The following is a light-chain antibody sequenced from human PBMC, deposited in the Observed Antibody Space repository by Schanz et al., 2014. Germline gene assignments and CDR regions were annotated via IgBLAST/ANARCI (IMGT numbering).Light chain of an antibody. Sequence: QSVLTQPASVSGSPGQSVTISCTGTSSDVGNYNLVSWYQHYPGKAPKLMIYEGTKRPSGLSNRFSGSKSGNTASLTISGLQTEDEADYYCCSYAGSNIWVFGGGTKLTVL. J-gene: IGLJ3*02. CDR2: EGT. CDR3: CSYAGSNIWV. CDR1: SSDVGNYNL. V-gene: IGLV2-23*01.